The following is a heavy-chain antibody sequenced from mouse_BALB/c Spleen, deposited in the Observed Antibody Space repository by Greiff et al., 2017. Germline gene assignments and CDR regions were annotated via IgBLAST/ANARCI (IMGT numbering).Heavy chain of an antibody. CDR2: INPSNGRT. J-gene: IGHJ4*01. CDR3: AREGYGDLRRWDY. D-gene: IGHD2-2*01. V-gene: IGHV1S81*02. Sequence: QVQLQQPGAELVKPGASVKLSCKASGYTFTSYWMHWVKQRPGQGLEWIGEINPSNGRTNYNEKFKSKATLTVDKSSSTAYMQLSSLTSEDSAVYYCAREGYGDLRRWDYWGQGTSVTVSS. CDR1: GYTFTSYW.